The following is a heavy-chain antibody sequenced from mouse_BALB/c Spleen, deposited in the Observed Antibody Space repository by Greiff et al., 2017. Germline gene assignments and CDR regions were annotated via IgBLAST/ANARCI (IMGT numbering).Heavy chain of an antibody. Sequence: EVQVVESGGGLVKPGGSLKLSCAASGFTFSSYAMSWVRQTPEKRLEWVATISSGGSYTYYPDSVKGRFTISRDNARNIRYLQMSSLRSEDTAMYYCARGGDGSSLAWFAYWGQGTLVTVSA. CDR3: ARGGDGSSLAWFAY. CDR2: ISSGGSYT. CDR1: GFTFSSYA. V-gene: IGHV5-9-3*01. J-gene: IGHJ3*01. D-gene: IGHD1-1*01.